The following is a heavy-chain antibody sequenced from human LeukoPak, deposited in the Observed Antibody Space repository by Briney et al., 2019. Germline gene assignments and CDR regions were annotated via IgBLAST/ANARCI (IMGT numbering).Heavy chain of an antibody. Sequence: KPGGSLRLSCAASGFIFSDYYVSWIRQAPGKGPEWVAYITSSGSTKYYANSVRGRFSISRDNGGNSLYLEMNSLTAEDSAIYYCARNGQTTVTSNYYYYFLDVWGTGTTVAVSS. J-gene: IGHJ6*03. V-gene: IGHV3-11*01. CDR3: ARNGQTTVTSNYYYYFLDV. CDR2: ITSSGSTK. CDR1: GFIFSDYY. D-gene: IGHD4-17*01.